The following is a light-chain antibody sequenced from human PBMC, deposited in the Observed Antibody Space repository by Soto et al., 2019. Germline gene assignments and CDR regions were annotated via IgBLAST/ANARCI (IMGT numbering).Light chain of an antibody. J-gene: IGKJ3*01. CDR3: QQYGSSPGFT. CDR2: GAS. Sequence: EIVLTQSPGTLSLSPGERATLSCRASQSVSSSYLAWYQQKPGQAPRLLIDGASSRATGIPDRFSGSGSGKDFTLTISRLEPEDFAVYYCQQYGSSPGFTFGPGTKEDIK. CDR1: QSVSSSY. V-gene: IGKV3-20*01.